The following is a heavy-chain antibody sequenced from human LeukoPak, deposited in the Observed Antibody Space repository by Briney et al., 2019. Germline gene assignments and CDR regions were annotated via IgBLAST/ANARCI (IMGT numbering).Heavy chain of an antibody. CDR1: GFTFSSYA. CDR2: ISYYGSNK. D-gene: IGHD3-10*01. CDR3: ARGRVRGGRVGP. V-gene: IGHV3-30*04. Sequence: GGSLRLSCAASGFTFSSYAIHWVRQAPGKGLEWVAVISYYGSNKYYADSVKGRFTIPRDNSKNTLYLQMNSLRAEDTAVYYCARGRVRGGRVGPWGQGSLVTVSS. J-gene: IGHJ5*02.